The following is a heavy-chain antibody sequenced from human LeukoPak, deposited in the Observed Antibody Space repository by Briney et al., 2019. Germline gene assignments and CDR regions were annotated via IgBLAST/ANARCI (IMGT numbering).Heavy chain of an antibody. D-gene: IGHD3-9*01. J-gene: IGHJ4*02. CDR3: ASLQDILTGYTSDY. Sequence: SQTLSLTCTVSGGSISSGGYYWSWIRQHPEKGLEWIGYIYYSGSTYYNPSLKSRVTISVDTSKNQFSLKLNSVTAADTAVYYCASLQDILTGYTSDYWGQGTLVTVSS. CDR1: GGSISSGGYY. V-gene: IGHV4-31*03. CDR2: IYYSGST.